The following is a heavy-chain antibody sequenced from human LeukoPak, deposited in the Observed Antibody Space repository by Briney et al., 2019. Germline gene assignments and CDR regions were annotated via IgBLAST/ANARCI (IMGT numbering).Heavy chain of an antibody. CDR2: IKPISGGT. V-gene: IGHV1-2*02. J-gene: IGHJ6*02. CDR1: GYTFTVYY. CDR3: ATHYGMDV. Sequence: ASLKVSSKASGYTFTVYYMHWGRHAPRQGLGCMGWIKPISGGTNYAQKFQGRVTMTRDTSISTAYMELSRLRSDDTAVYYCATHYGMDVWGQGTTVTVSS.